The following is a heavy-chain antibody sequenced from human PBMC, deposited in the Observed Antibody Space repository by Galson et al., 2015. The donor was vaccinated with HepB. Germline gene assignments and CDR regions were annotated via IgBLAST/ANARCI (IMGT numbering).Heavy chain of an antibody. D-gene: IGHD6-19*01. CDR2: IWYDGSNK. J-gene: IGHJ3*02. CDR3: AREFYSSGWYESGPDAFDI. CDR1: GFTFSSYG. Sequence: SLRLSCAASGFTFSSYGMHWVRQAPGKGLEWVAVIWYDGSNKYYADSVKGRFTISRDNSKNTLYLQMSSLRAEDTAVYYCAREFYSSGWYESGPDAFDIWGQGTMVTVSS. V-gene: IGHV3-33*01.